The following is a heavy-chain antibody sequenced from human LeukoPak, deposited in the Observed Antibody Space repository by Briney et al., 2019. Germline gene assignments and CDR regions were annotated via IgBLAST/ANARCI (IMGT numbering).Heavy chain of an antibody. CDR2: ISSNSDYT. V-gene: IGHV3-11*06. J-gene: IGHJ4*02. D-gene: IGHD4-17*01. Sequence: GGSLRLSCAASGFTFRECYMAWIRQAPGKGLEWVSSISSNSDYTHYADSFEGRFAISRDNTQNSLSLQMNSLRPEDTAVYYCAREFYGQFDFWGQGILVTVSS. CDR1: GFTFRECY. CDR3: AREFYGQFDF.